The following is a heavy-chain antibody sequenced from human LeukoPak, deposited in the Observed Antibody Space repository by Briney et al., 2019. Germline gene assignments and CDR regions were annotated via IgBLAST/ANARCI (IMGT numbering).Heavy chain of an antibody. CDR2: INHSGST. J-gene: IGHJ6*03. Sequence: SETLSLTCTVSGGSVSSGPYYWSWIRQPPGKGLEWIGEINHSGSTNYNPSLKSRVTISVDTSKNQFSLKLSSVTAADTAVYYCASFRQGYYYYMDVWGKGTTVTISS. CDR3: ASFRQGYYYYMDV. V-gene: IGHV4-34*01. CDR1: GGSVSSGPYY.